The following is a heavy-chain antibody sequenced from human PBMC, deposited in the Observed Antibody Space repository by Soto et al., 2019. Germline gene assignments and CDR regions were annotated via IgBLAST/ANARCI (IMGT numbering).Heavy chain of an antibody. CDR2: ISYDGSNK. J-gene: IGHJ4*02. D-gene: IGHD2-2*01. CDR1: GFTFSSYG. V-gene: IGHV3-30*03. Sequence: QVQLVESGGGVVQPGRSLRLSCAASGFTFSSYGMHWVRQAPGKGLEWVAVISYDGSNKYYADSVKGRFTISRDNSKNTLYPQMNSLRAQDSAVYYCASRDIVVVPAASNDYWGQGTLVTVSS. CDR3: ASRDIVVVPAASNDY.